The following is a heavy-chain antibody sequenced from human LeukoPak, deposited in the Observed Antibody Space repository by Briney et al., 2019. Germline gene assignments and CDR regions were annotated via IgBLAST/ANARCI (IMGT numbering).Heavy chain of an antibody. Sequence: GGSLRLFCAASGFPFSSYAISWVRQAPGKGLEWVSAISKDADATYYAGSVKGRFTISRDNSKDTLSLQMNSLRAEDTAVYYCAKESPYCHGTDCRIYYFDSWGQGTLVTVSS. J-gene: IGHJ4*02. CDR2: ISKDADAT. V-gene: IGHV3-23*01. CDR1: GFPFSSYA. D-gene: IGHD2/OR15-2a*01. CDR3: AKESPYCHGTDCRIYYFDS.